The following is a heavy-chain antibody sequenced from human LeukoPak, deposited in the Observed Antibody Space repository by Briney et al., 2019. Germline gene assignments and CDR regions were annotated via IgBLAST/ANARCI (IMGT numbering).Heavy chain of an antibody. CDR1: GFTLSSYA. J-gene: IGHJ6*02. Sequence: GGCLRLSCFVSGFTLSSYAMHSVRQARGKGLEYVSGISSNAGSTFYANSVKDRYNISRDNSKNTLYPNMGSLRAEDTAVFHCAKACRNGASLGMDVWGQGTTVTVSS. D-gene: IGHD1-1*01. CDR2: ISSNAGST. V-gene: IGHV3-64*01. CDR3: AKACRNGASLGMDV.